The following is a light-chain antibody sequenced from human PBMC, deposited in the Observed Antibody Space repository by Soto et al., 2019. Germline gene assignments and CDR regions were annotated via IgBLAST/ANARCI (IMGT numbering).Light chain of an antibody. CDR1: QRVSSAY. CDR3: QQSQSSLPT. J-gene: IGKJ1*01. V-gene: IGKV3-20*01. Sequence: EIVLTQSACTLSWSPGERATLFCRASQRVSSAYLAWYQHKHGQAPRLFIYAASSRDTGIPDRFSGSAYGTDFSLTISRLEPEDFAVYYCQQSQSSLPTFGQGTKVDIK. CDR2: AAS.